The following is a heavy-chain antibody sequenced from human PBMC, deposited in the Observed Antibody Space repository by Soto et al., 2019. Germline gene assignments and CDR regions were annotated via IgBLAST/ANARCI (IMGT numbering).Heavy chain of an antibody. Sequence: EVQLVESGGGLVQPGGSLRLSCAASGFTFSSYWMHWVRQAPGKGLVWVSRINSDGSSISYADSVKGRFTISRDNAKNTLYLQMSSLRAEDTAVYYCAKRTGMSGNYYSYYWGQGTLVTVSS. V-gene: IGHV3-74*01. CDR2: INSDGSSI. CDR1: GFTFSSYW. D-gene: IGHD3-10*01. J-gene: IGHJ4*02. CDR3: AKRTGMSGNYYSYY.